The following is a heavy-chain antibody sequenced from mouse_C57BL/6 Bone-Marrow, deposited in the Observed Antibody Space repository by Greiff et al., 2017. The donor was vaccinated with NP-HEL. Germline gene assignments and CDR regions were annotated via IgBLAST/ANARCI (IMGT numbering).Heavy chain of an antibody. V-gene: IGHV1-63*01. CDR1: GYTFTNYW. CDR2: IYPGGGYT. CDR3: AREERDWYFDV. J-gene: IGHJ1*03. Sequence: QVQLQQSGAELVRPGTSVKMSCKASGYTFTNYWIGWAKQRPGHGLEWIGDIYPGGGYTNYNEKFKGKATLTADKSSSTAYMQFSSLTSEDSAIYYCAREERDWYFDVWGTGTTVTVSS.